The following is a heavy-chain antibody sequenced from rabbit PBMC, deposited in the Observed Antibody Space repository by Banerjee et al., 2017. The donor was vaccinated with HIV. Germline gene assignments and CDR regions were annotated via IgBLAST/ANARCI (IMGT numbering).Heavy chain of an antibody. V-gene: IGHV1S40*01. CDR1: GFSFSGSYY. CDR2: IYTGSSGNT. Sequence: QSLEESGGDLVKPGASLTLTCTASGFSFSGSYYMCWVRQAPGKGLEWIACIYTGSSGNTYYASWAKGRFTISKTSSTTVTLQMTSLTAADTATYFCARRYAGYVDYRYYPEHFNLWGQGTLVTVS. CDR3: ARRYAGYVDYRYYPEHFNL. J-gene: IGHJ4*01. D-gene: IGHD7-1*01.